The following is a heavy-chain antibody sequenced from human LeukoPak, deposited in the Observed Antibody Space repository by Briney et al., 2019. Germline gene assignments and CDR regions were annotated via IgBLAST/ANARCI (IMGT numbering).Heavy chain of an antibody. Sequence: PSETLSLTCSVSGYSISSGFYWGWIRQPPGKGLEWIGNIYHSGNTYYNPSLKSRVTISVDTSKSQFSLRLSSVTAADTAVYYCAREAYDSGNFRTDYYYMDVWGIGTTVTVSS. J-gene: IGHJ6*03. CDR3: AREAYDSGNFRTDYYYMDV. D-gene: IGHD3-10*01. CDR2: IYHSGNT. V-gene: IGHV4-38-2*02. CDR1: GYSISSGFY.